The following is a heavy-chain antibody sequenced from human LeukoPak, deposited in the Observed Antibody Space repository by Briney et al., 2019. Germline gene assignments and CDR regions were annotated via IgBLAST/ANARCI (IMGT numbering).Heavy chain of an antibody. CDR3: ARTRPDDYSNYDFYDYYYYGMDV. J-gene: IGHJ6*02. CDR1: GYTFTGYY. Sequence: ASVKVSCKASGYTFTGYYMHWVRQAPGQGLEWMGWINPNSGGTNYAQKFQGRVTMTRDTSISTAYMELSSLRSEDTAVYYCARTRPDDYSNYDFYDYYYYGMDVWGQGTTVTASS. V-gene: IGHV1-2*02. D-gene: IGHD4-4*01. CDR2: INPNSGGT.